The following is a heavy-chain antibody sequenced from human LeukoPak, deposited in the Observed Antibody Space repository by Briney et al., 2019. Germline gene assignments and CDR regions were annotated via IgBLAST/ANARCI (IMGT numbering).Heavy chain of an antibody. Sequence: PGGSLRLSCAASGYTFSSYSMNWDRKAQGTGLERVSSISINSGYIYYADSVKGRFTISRDKAKNSLYLQMNRLRAEDTSVYYCARVRLRKDIVATHYFDYWGQGTLVTVSS. CDR2: ISINSGYI. CDR3: ARVRLRKDIVATHYFDY. D-gene: IGHD5-12*01. J-gene: IGHJ4*02. V-gene: IGHV3-21*01. CDR1: GYTFSSYS.